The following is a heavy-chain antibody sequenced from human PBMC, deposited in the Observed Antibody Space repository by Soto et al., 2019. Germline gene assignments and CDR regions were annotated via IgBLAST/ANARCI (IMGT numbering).Heavy chain of an antibody. Sequence: GGSLRLSCAASGSTFSSYAMSWVRQAPGKGLEWVSVISGSGGSRYFADSVKGRFTISRDNSKSTLYLQMSSLRAEDTAIYYCARSIGVTLLTKRTPYYFDYWGQGTLVTVSS. CDR2: ISGSGGSR. CDR1: GSTFSSYA. J-gene: IGHJ4*02. V-gene: IGHV3-23*01. D-gene: IGHD2-15*01. CDR3: ARSIGVTLLTKRTPYYFDY.